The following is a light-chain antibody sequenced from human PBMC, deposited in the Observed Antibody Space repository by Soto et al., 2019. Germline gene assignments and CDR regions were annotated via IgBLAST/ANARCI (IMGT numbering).Light chain of an antibody. J-gene: IGKJ4*01. Sequence: EIVMTQSPATLSVSPGERATLSCRASQSVSSNLAWYQQKPGQAPRLLIYRASTRATGIPARFSGSGSGTEFTLTISSLQSEDFAVYYCQQYHNWHRTFGGGTKVEIK. CDR3: QQYHNWHRT. CDR2: RAS. V-gene: IGKV3-15*01. CDR1: QSVSSN.